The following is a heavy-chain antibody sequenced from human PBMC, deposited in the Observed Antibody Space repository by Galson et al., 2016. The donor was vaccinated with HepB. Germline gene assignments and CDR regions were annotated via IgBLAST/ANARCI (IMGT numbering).Heavy chain of an antibody. V-gene: IGHV4-31*03. CDR2: ISYIGRT. CDR3: ARPDPSTGRDEAFDL. J-gene: IGHJ3*01. Sequence: TLSLTCSVSGDSISRGGYFWTWIRQHPQKGLEWIGYISYIGRTTYNPSLQSRVTMSLDTSQNRFSLSLSSVTAADAAIYFCARPDPSTGRDEAFDLWGQGTMVTVSS. D-gene: IGHD2-8*02. CDR1: GDSISRGGYF.